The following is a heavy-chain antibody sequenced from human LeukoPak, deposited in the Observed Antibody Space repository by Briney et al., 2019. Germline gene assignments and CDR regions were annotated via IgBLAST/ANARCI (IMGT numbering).Heavy chain of an antibody. V-gene: IGHV3-23*01. CDR1: GFTFSNYA. D-gene: IGHD3-9*01. Sequence: GGSLRLSCAASGFTFSNYAMNWVRQAPGKGLEWVSLISGSTGSTYYADSVKGRFTISRDNSKSTLYLQMNSLRAEDTAVYYCAKDYSDILSPFDYWGQGTLVTVSS. J-gene: IGHJ4*02. CDR2: ISGSTGST. CDR3: AKDYSDILSPFDY.